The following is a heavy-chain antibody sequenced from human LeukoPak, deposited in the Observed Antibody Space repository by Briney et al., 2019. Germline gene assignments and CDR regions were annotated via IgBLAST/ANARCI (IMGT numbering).Heavy chain of an antibody. CDR1: GGSISSYY. D-gene: IGHD6-13*01. V-gene: IGHV4-59*01. J-gene: IGHJ4*02. CDR3: ARDKSAAAGTFNY. CDR2: IYYSGST. Sequence: SETLSLTCTVSGGSISSYYWSWIRQPPGKGLEWIGYIYYSGSTNYNPSLKSRVTISVDTSKNQFSLKLSSVTAADTAVYYCARDKSAAAGTFNYWGQGTLVTVSS.